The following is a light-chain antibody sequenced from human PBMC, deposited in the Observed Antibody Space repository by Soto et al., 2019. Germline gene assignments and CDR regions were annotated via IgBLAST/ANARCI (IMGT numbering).Light chain of an antibody. CDR3: AAWDDFLNGRVV. V-gene: IGLV1-44*01. Sequence: QPVLTQPPSASGTPGQRVTISCSGSTSSIGANAVNWYQQFPGAAPKLLIYSDTHRPSGVPDRCSGSKSGTSAALAISGLQSEDEADSYCAAWDDFLNGRVVFGGGTKLTVL. J-gene: IGLJ2*01. CDR1: TSSIGANA. CDR2: SDT.